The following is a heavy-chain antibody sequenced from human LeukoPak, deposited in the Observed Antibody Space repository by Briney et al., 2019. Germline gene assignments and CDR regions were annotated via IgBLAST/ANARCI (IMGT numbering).Heavy chain of an antibody. J-gene: IGHJ5*02. CDR2: INSEGSST. V-gene: IGHV3-74*01. D-gene: IGHD2-2*02. Sequence: GGSLRLSCAASGFSFSSYWMHWVRQAPGKGLVWVSRINSEGSSTSYADSVKGRFTISRDNAKNTLSLEMNSLRAEDTAVYYCARDQRYCSSTSCYRMIWFDAWGQGALVTVSS. CDR1: GFSFSSYW. CDR3: ARDQRYCSSTSCYRMIWFDA.